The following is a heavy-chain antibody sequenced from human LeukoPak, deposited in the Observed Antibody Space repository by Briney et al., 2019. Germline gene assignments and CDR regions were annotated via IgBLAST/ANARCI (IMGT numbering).Heavy chain of an antibody. V-gene: IGHV3-23*01. CDR2: INDNGSTR. CDR1: GFTFSSYA. D-gene: IGHD4-23*01. Sequence: GGSLRLSCGASGFTFSSYAMSWVRQAPGKGLEGVSGINDNGSTRFYAASVKGRFTSSRDNSKNTLYLQMNSLRAEDTAVYYCARDTTVVTPGSPAPPTSDAFDIWGQGAMVTVSS. J-gene: IGHJ3*02. CDR3: ARDTTVVTPGSPAPPTSDAFDI.